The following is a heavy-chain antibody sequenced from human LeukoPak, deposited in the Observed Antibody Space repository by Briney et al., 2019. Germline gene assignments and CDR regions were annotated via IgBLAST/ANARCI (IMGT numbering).Heavy chain of an antibody. V-gene: IGHV4-59*08. Sequence: SETLSLSCTVSGASINSHFWSSIRQPPGKGLEWVGYIYYTGSSNYNPSLESRVTISVDTSKNQFSLKLSSVTAADTAVYYCARGRYYFDYWGQGTLVTVSS. CDR2: IYYTGSS. CDR3: ARGRYYFDY. CDR1: GASINSHF. J-gene: IGHJ4*02.